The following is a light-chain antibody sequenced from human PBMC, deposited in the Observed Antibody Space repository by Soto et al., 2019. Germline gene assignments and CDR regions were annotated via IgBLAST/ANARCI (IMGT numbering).Light chain of an antibody. V-gene: IGKV1-12*01. Sequence: DSQMTQSPCSVSASVGDRGTIACRASQGISSRLAWYQQKPGTPPKLLIYAASTLHSGVPPRFSGSGSGTDFTLTISSLQPEDVATYYGQQTNTFQWPFGPGTKVGIK. J-gene: IGKJ1*01. CDR3: QQTNTFQWP. CDR2: AAS. CDR1: QGISSR.